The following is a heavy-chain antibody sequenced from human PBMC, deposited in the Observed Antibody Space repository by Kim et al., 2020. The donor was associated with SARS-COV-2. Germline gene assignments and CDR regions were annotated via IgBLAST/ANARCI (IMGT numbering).Heavy chain of an antibody. CDR1: GFTFSSYA. CDR3: AKEGWGNPTRIEYFQH. J-gene: IGHJ1*01. V-gene: IGHV3-23*01. Sequence: GGSLRLSCAASGFTFSSYAMSWVRQAPGKGLEWVSAISGSGGSTYYAGSVKGRFTISRDNSKNTLYLQMNSLRAEDTAVYYCAKEGWGNPTRIEYFQHWGQGTLVTVSS. CDR2: ISGSGGST. D-gene: IGHD3-16*01.